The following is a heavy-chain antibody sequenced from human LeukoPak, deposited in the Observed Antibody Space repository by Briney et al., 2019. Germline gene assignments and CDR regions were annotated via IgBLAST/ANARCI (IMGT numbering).Heavy chain of an antibody. CDR2: ISAYNGNT. J-gene: IGHJ6*02. CDR1: GYTFTSYG. D-gene: IGHD6-19*01. V-gene: IGHV1-18*01. CDR3: ARDPAYSSGWYLSDYYYYGMDV. Sequence: ASVKVSCKASGYTFTSYGISSVRQAPGQGLEWMGWISAYNGNTNYAQKLQGRVTMTTDTSTSTAYMELRSLRSDDTAVYYCARDPAYSSGWYLSDYYYYGMDVWGQGTTVTVSS.